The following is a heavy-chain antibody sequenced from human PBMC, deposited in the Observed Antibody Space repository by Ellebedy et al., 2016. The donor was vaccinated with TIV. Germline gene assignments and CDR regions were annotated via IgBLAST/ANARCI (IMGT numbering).Heavy chain of an antibody. D-gene: IGHD4-17*01. CDR1: GFTFSNAW. V-gene: IGHV3-15*01. CDR3: TTGGGDYGWDY. CDR2: IKSKTDGGTT. J-gene: IGHJ4*02. Sequence: GESLKISCAASGFTFSNAWMSWVRQAPGKGLEWVGRIKSKTDGGTTDYAAPVKGRFTISRDDSKNTLYLQMNSLKTEDTAVYYCTTGGGDYGWDYWGQGTLVTVSS.